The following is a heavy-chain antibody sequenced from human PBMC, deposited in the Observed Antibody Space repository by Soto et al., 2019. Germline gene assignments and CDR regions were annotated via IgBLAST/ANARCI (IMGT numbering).Heavy chain of an antibody. V-gene: IGHV4-61*01. CDR2: VYFSGST. CDR1: GDSVSSGNYY. J-gene: IGHJ5*02. Sequence: SETLSLTCTVSGDSVSSGNYYWSWIRQPPGKGLEWIGYVYFSGSTNYNPSLKSRVTMSLDTSRNLFSLRLESVTAADTAVYYCARIPVDTYMIYWSDPWGQGTLVTVSS. D-gene: IGHD3-16*01. CDR3: ARIPVDTYMIYWSDP.